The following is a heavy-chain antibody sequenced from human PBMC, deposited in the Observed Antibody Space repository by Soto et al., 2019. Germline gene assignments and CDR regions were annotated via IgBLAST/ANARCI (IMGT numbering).Heavy chain of an antibody. CDR2: IFSNDKK. CDR1: GLSFRNVRMG. V-gene: IGHV2-26*01. D-gene: IGHD6-19*01. CDR3: VRIREAAVAGMDFDY. Sequence: QVTLKESGPVLVKPTETLTLTCTVSGLSFRNVRMGVRWIRQPPGKALEWLAHIFSNDKKSYSTSLKTRLSISRGAFNMANMDPVDTATYYCVRIREAAVAGMDFDYWGQGTRVIVSS. J-gene: IGHJ4*02.